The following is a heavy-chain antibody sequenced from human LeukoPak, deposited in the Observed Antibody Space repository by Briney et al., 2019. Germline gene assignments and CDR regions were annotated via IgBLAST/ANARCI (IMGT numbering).Heavy chain of an antibody. V-gene: IGHV3-7*01. J-gene: IGHJ4*02. Sequence: GGSLRLSCTASGFIFSSYWMTWVRQAPGPGREWVANIQKDGSEKYYVDSVRGRFTISRDNAKNSLYLQMNSLRAEDTAVYYCARDNSGWYDYWGQGTLVTVSS. CDR2: IQKDGSEK. D-gene: IGHD6-19*01. CDR3: ARDNSGWYDY. CDR1: GFIFSSYW.